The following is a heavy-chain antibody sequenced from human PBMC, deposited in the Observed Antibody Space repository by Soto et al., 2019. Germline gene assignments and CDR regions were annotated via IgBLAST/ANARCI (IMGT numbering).Heavy chain of an antibody. Sequence: SGPTLVNPTQTLTLTCTFSGFSLSTSGVGVGWIRQPPGKALEWLALIYWNDDKRYSPSLNSRLTITKDTSKNQVVLTMTNMDPVDTATYYFAHVTALFYDVDVWGQGTTVTSP. CDR1: GFSLSTSGVG. D-gene: IGHD2-21*02. CDR3: AHVTALFYDVDV. CDR2: IYWNDDK. V-gene: IGHV2-5*01. J-gene: IGHJ6*02.